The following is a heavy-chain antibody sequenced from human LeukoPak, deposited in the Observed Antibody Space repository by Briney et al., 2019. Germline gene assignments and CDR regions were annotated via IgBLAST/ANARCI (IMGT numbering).Heavy chain of an antibody. Sequence: GGSLRLSCAASGFMFSASWMSWVRQAPGKGLERVANIKEDGSEKYYMDSVKGRFTISRDNAKNSLYLQMNTLRPEDTAVYYCARERQNKDFWSGGDYWGQGTLVTVSS. CDR1: GFMFSASW. D-gene: IGHD3-3*01. CDR2: IKEDGSEK. J-gene: IGHJ4*02. CDR3: ARERQNKDFWSGGDY. V-gene: IGHV3-7*01.